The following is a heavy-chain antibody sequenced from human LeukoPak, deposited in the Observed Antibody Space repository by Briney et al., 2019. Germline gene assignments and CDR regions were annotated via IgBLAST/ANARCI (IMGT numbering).Heavy chain of an antibody. V-gene: IGHV4-59*01. Sequence: PSQTLSLTYTFSVVSLISYYWSCIRHPPGRGLEWMRYIFDNGSTNYNPSLKSRGTISVDTSNHQFSHKPRSCAAADTAVYYCARGPGYHYYMDVWGKGTTVTVSS. J-gene: IGHJ6*03. CDR1: VVSLISYY. CDR3: ARGPGYHYYMDV. CDR2: IFDNGST.